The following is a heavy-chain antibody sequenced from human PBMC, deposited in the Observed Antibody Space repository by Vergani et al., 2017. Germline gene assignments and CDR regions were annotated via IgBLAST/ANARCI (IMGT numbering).Heavy chain of an antibody. Sequence: QMQLVQSGAEVKKTGSSVKVSCKASGYTFTYRYLHWVRQAPGQALEWMGWITPFNGNTNYAQKFQDRVTITRDRSMSTAYMELSSLRSEDTAMYYCALAKSRTSCIKSVGITQETGSGFDPGGQGTRVTVS. CDR1: GYTFTYRY. V-gene: IGHV1-45*02. J-gene: IGHJ5*02. CDR3: ALAKSRTSCIKSVGITQETGSGFDP. CDR2: ITPFNGNT. D-gene: IGHD2-2*01.